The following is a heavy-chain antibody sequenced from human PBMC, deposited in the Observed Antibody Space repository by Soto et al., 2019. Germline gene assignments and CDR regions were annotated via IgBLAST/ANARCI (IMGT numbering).Heavy chain of an antibody. J-gene: IGHJ6*02. V-gene: IGHV1-18*01. D-gene: IGHD7-27*01. CDR2: ISAYNGNT. CDR3: ARDQGPLPPHWAGMDV. Sequence: ASVKVSCKASGYTFTSYGISWVRQAPGQGLEWMGRISAYNGNTNYAQKLQGRVTMTTDTSTSTAYMELRSLRSDDTAVYYCARDQGPLPPHWAGMDVWGQGTTVTVSS. CDR1: GYTFTSYG.